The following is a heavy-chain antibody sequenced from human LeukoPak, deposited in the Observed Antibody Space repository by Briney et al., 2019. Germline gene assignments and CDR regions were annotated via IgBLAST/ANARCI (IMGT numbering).Heavy chain of an antibody. J-gene: IGHJ4*02. V-gene: IGHV3-74*01. Sequence: YPAGSLRLSCAAYGFTFSSYWMCRLRQDPGKGLAWVSCINTGGSITAYAGSVKGRFTISRDNAKNTLYLQMNSLRADDTAVYYCARDGDAPMTDFDYWGQGTLVTVSS. D-gene: IGHD2-21*02. CDR2: INTGGSIT. CDR1: GFTFSSYW. CDR3: ARDGDAPMTDFDY.